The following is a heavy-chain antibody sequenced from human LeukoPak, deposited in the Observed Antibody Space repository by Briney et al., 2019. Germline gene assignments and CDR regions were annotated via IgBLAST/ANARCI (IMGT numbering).Heavy chain of an antibody. J-gene: IGHJ1*01. CDR1: GYSISSGYY. V-gene: IGHV4-38-2*02. D-gene: IGHD3-22*01. CDR3: ARDHYYDSSGYTFRH. Sequence: SETLSLTCTVSGYSISSGYYWGWIRQPPGKGLEWIGSIYHSGSTNYNPSLKSRVTISVDTSKNQFSLKLSSVTAADTAVYYCARDHYYDSSGYTFRHWGQGTLVTVSS. CDR2: IYHSGST.